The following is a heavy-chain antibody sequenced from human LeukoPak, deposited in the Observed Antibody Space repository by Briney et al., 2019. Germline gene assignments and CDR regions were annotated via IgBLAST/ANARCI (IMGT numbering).Heavy chain of an antibody. CDR2: INHSGST. Sequence: SETLSLTCTVSGGSIRSSSYYRGWIRQPPGKGLEWIGEINHSGSTNYNPSLKSRVTISVDTSKNQFSLKLSSVTAADTAVYYCARGGYCSGGSCYYFDYWGQGTLVTVSS. CDR1: GGSIRSSSYY. D-gene: IGHD2-15*01. CDR3: ARGGYCSGGSCYYFDY. J-gene: IGHJ4*02. V-gene: IGHV4-39*07.